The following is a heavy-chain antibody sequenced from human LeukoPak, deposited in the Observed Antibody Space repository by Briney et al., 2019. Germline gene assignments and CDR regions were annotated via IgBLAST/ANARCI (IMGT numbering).Heavy chain of an antibody. CDR2: INPNSGGT. D-gene: IGHD3-3*01. CDR3: ARRNGITIFGVVRGTEFDP. V-gene: IGHV1-2*02. Sequence: GASVKVSCKASGYTFTGYYMHWARQAPGQGLEWMGWINPNSGGTNYAQKFQGRVTMTRDTSINTAYMELSRLRSDDTAVYYCARRNGITIFGVVRGTEFDPWRQGTLVTVSS. CDR1: GYTFTGYY. J-gene: IGHJ5*02.